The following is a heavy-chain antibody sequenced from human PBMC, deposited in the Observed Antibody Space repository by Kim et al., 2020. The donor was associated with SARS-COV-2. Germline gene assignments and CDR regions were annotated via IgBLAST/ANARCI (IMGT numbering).Heavy chain of an antibody. Sequence: GGSLRLSCAASGFTFDDYAMHWVRQAPGKGLEWVSLISGDGGSTYYADSVKGRFTISRDNSKNSLYLQMNSLRTEDTALYYCATTKNDGNMATITWGQGTLVTVSS. CDR2: ISGDGGST. CDR3: ATTKNDGNMATIT. CDR1: GFTFDDYA. V-gene: IGHV3-43*02. D-gene: IGHD5-12*01. J-gene: IGHJ4*02.